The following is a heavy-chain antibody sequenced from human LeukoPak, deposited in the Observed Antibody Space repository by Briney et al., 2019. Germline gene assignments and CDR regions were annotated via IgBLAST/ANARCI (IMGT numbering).Heavy chain of an antibody. CDR1: GGSISSYY. CDR2: IYYSGST. D-gene: IGHD3-10*01. Sequence: SETLSLTCTVSGGSISSYYWSWIRQPPGKGLEWIGYIYYSGSTNYNPSLKSRVTISVDTSKNQFSLKLSSVTAADTAVYYCARGRITMVRGVIAYYYYMDVWGKGTTVTISS. V-gene: IGHV4-59*01. CDR3: ARGRITMVRGVIAYYYYMDV. J-gene: IGHJ6*03.